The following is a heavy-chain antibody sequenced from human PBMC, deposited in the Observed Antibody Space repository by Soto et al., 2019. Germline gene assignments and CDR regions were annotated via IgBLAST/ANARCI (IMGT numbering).Heavy chain of an antibody. CDR3: ARDFDDFWSGYLDV. J-gene: IGHJ6*02. Sequence: GGSLRLSCAASGFTFSDYYMSWIRQAPGKGLEWVSYISPSSSYTNYAVSVKGRFTISRDNAKNSVYLQMNSLRAEDTAVYYCARDFDDFWSGYLDVWGQGTTVTVSS. V-gene: IGHV3-11*06. D-gene: IGHD3-3*01. CDR1: GFTFSDYY. CDR2: ISPSSSYT.